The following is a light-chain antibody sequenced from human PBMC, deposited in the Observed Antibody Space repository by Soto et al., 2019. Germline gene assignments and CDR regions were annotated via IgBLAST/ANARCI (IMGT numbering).Light chain of an antibody. J-gene: IGKJ1*01. V-gene: IGKV3-20*01. Sequence: EIVLTQSPGTLSLSPVERATLSCRASQSVSSSYLGWYQQKPGQAPSLLIYGASSRATGIPDRFSGSGSGTDFTLTISRLEPEDFAMYYCQQYGTSPWTFGQGTKVEIK. CDR3: QQYGTSPWT. CDR1: QSVSSSY. CDR2: GAS.